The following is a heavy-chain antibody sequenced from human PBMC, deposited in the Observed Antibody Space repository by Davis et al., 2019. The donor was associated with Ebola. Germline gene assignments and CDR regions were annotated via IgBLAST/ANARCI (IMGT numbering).Heavy chain of an antibody. CDR2: IYYSGST. CDR1: GGSISSSSYY. D-gene: IGHD2-8*01. J-gene: IGHJ6*02. Sequence: PSETLSLTCTVSGGSISSSSYYWGWIRQPPGKGLEWIGSIYYSGSTYYNPSLKSRVTISVDTSKNQFSLKLSSVTAADTAVYYCASRMAPYYYYYGMDVWGQGTTVTVSS. V-gene: IGHV4-39*01. CDR3: ASRMAPYYYYYGMDV.